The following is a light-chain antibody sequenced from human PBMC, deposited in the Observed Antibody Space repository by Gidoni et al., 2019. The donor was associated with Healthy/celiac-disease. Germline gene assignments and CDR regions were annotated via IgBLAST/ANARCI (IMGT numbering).Light chain of an antibody. J-gene: IGKJ1*01. CDR2: DAS. CDR1: KSVSSY. CDR3: QQRSNWLWT. Sequence: EIVLTQSPATLSLSPGERATLSCRASKSVSSYLAWYQQKPGQAPRLLIYDASNRATGIPARFSGSGSGTDFTLTISSLEPEDFAVYYCQQRSNWLWTFGQGTKVEIK. V-gene: IGKV3-11*01.